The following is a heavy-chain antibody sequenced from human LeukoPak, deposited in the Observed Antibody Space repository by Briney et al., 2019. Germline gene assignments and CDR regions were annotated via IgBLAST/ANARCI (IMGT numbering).Heavy chain of an antibody. CDR1: GCPFTTYW. CDR3: ARHPDYDFWSGYKLTYFDY. V-gene: IGHV5-51*01. CDR2: IYPGDSDT. J-gene: IGHJ4*02. D-gene: IGHD3-3*01. Sequence: GGSLQISGQGSGCPFTTYWIGWARKLPGKGLEGMGIIYPGDSDTRYSPSFQGQVTISADKSINTAYLQWSSLKASYTAMYYCARHPDYDFWSGYKLTYFDYWGQGTLVTVSS.